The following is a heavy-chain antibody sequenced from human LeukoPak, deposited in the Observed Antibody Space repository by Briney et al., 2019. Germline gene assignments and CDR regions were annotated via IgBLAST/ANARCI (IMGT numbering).Heavy chain of an antibody. V-gene: IGHV3-7*01. CDR1: GFTFSNAW. CDR3: VRDRGYCSGGTCYALWDY. D-gene: IGHD2-15*01. J-gene: IGHJ4*02. Sequence: GRSLRLSCAASGFTFSNAWMSWVRQAPGKGLEWVAHIKEDGGEKHYVDPVKGRFTISRDNAKNSLYLQMNSLRAEDTAMYYCVRDRGYCSGGTCYALWDYWGQGTLVTVSS. CDR2: IKEDGGEK.